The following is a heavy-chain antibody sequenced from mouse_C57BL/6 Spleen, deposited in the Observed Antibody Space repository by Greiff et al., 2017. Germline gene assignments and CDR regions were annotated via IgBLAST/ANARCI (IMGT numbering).Heavy chain of an antibody. CDR2: IDPENGDT. CDR3: TTGGANPPY. CDR1: GFNIKDDY. D-gene: IGHD3-1*01. Sequence: VQLQQSGAELVRPGASVTLSCTASGFNIKDDYMHWVKQRPEQGLEWIGWIDPENGDTEYASKFQGKATITADTSSNTAYLQLSSLTSEDTAVYYCTTGGANPPYWGQGTLVTVSA. J-gene: IGHJ3*01. V-gene: IGHV14-4*01.